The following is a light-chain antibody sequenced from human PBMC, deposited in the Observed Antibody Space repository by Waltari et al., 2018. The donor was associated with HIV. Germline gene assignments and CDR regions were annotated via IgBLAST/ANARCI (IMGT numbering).Light chain of an antibody. J-gene: IGLJ2*01. CDR2: KDS. CDR3: QSADSSGTYHVI. V-gene: IGLV3-25*03. CDR1: ALANQY. Sequence: SYELTQPPSVLVSPGQTARITCSGDALANQYAYWYQRKPGQAPVLVIYKDSERSSGIPERSAGPSSRTTVTLTISGVQAEDEAEYYCQSADSSGTYHVIFGGGTKLTVL.